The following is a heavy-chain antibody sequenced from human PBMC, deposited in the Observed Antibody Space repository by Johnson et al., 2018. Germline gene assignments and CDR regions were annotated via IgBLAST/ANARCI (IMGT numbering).Heavy chain of an antibody. V-gene: IGHV1-46*01. CDR2: INPRGGST. J-gene: IGHJ6*03. Sequence: QMQLVQSGAEMKKPGASVKVSCKTSGYTFTSYYMHWVRQAPGQGLEWMGIINPRGGSTRYAQKFQGRVTMTRDTSTSTVYMELRRLRSEDTAVDYCAGDLAPDYYMDVGGEGTTVTVSS. CDR1: GYTFTSYY. D-gene: IGHD3-16*01. CDR3: AGDLAPDYYMDV.